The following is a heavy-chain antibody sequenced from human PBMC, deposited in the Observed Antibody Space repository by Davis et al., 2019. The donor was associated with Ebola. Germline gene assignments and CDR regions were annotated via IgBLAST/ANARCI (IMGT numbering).Heavy chain of an antibody. V-gene: IGHV3-30*03. CDR2: ISYDGSNK. D-gene: IGHD3-22*01. CDR3: ASGSGYYYYYYYGMDV. J-gene: IGHJ6*02. Sequence: GESLKISCAASGFTFSSYGMHWVRQAPGKGLEWVAVISYDGSNKYYADSVKGRFTISRDNSKNTLYLQMNSLRAEDTAVYYCASGSGYYYYYYYGMDVWGQGTTVTVSS. CDR1: GFTFSSYG.